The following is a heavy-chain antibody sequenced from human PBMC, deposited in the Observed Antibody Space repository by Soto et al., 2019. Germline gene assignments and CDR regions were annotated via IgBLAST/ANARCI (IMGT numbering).Heavy chain of an antibody. V-gene: IGHV3-11*01. J-gene: IGHJ2*01. CDR2: ISSIGTST. CDR3: ATVQRLRTTVGYWYLDV. D-gene: IGHD4-4*01. CDR1: GLTFSDHY. Sequence: QVQLVESGGGLVRPGGSLRLSCGVSGLTFSDHYMSWIRQSPGKGLEWVSYISSIGTSTHYAGSAEGRFTTSRDNAKNSLYLQMNRRTAEDTAVYYCATVQRLRTTVGYWYLDVWGRGTQVTVSS.